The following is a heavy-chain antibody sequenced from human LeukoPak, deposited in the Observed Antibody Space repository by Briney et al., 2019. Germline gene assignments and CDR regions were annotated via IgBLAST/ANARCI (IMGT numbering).Heavy chain of an antibody. CDR3: ARDLSGYDSSGYGPLRYFDL. Sequence: SETLSLTCTVSGGSISSYYWSWIRQPPGKGLEWIGYIYYSGSTNYNPSPKSRVTISVDTFKNQFSLKLSSVTAADTAVYYCARDLSGYDSSGYGPLRYFDLWGRGTLVTVSS. D-gene: IGHD3-22*01. CDR1: GGSISSYY. CDR2: IYYSGST. J-gene: IGHJ2*01. V-gene: IGHV4-59*01.